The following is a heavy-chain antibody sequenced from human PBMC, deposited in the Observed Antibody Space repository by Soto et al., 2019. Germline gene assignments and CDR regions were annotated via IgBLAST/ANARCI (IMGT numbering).Heavy chain of an antibody. CDR1: GGTFSSYA. D-gene: IGHD3-3*01. V-gene: IGHV1-69*13. Sequence: ASVKVSCKASGGTFSSYAISWVRQAPGQGLEWMGGIIPIFGTANYAQTFQGRVTITADESTSTAYMELSSLRSEDTAVYYCARDSSITIFGVVPEDYYYYGMDVWGQGTTVTVSS. CDR3: ARDSSITIFGVVPEDYYYYGMDV. J-gene: IGHJ6*02. CDR2: IIPIFGTA.